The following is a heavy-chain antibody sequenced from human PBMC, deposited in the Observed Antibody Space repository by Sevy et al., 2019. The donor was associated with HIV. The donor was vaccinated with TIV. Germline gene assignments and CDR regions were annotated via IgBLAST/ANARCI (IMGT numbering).Heavy chain of an antibody. D-gene: IGHD3-22*01. CDR3: SSSPNYYDSSRKPFDI. J-gene: IGHJ3*02. CDR2: LDPEDGET. V-gene: IGHV1-24*01. Sequence: ASVKVSCKVSGYTLADLSMHWVRQAPGKGLEWVGGLDPEDGETTYAQKFQGRVTMTEDTSTDTAYMELSSLRSEDTAVYYCSSSPNYYDSSRKPFDIWGQGTMVTVSS. CDR1: GYTLADLS.